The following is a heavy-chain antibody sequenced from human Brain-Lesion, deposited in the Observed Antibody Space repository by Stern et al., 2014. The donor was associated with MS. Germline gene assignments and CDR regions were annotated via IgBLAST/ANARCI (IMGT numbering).Heavy chain of an antibody. CDR1: GFTFDDYA. J-gene: IGHJ4*02. CDR2: ISWNSGTI. Sequence: VESGGGLVQPGRSLRLSCAAFGFTFDDYAMHWVRPAPGKGLEWGAGISWNSGTIGYADSVKGRFTTSRDNAYSSLYLQMNSLRPEDTALYYCARDITGSSAYFAYWGQGTLVTVSS. V-gene: IGHV3-9*01. D-gene: IGHD1-14*01. CDR3: ARDITGSSAYFAY.